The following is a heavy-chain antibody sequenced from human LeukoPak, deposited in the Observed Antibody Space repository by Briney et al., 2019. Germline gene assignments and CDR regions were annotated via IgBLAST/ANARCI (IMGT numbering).Heavy chain of an antibody. CDR3: AKVSSGWYGDLFDY. V-gene: IGHV3-9*01. D-gene: IGHD6-19*01. J-gene: IGHJ4*02. CDR1: GFTFDDYA. CDR2: ISWNSGSI. Sequence: GRSLRLSCAASGFTFDDYAMHWVRQAPGKGLEWVSGISWNSGSIGYADSVKGRFTISRDNAKNSLYLQMNSLRAEDTALYYCAKVSSGWYGDLFDYWGRGTLVTVSS.